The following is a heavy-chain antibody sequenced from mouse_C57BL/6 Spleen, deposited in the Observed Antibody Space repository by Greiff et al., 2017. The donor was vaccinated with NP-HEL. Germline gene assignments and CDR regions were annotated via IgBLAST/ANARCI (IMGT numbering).Heavy chain of an antibody. V-gene: IGHV2-2*01. CDR2: IWSGGST. Sequence: QVQLKESGPGLVQPSQSLSITCTVSGFSLTSYGVHWVRQSPGKGLEWLGVIWSGGSTDYNAAFISRLSISKDNSKSQVFFKMNSLQADDTAIYYCARKAYYSYFDYWGQGTTLTVSS. CDR3: ARKAYYSYFDY. CDR1: GFSLTSYG. D-gene: IGHD2-12*01. J-gene: IGHJ2*01.